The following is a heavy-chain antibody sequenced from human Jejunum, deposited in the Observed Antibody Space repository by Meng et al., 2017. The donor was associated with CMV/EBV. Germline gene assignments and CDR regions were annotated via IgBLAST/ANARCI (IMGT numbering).Heavy chain of an antibody. CDR3: ARGGHYDLWSGYYPLDY. Sequence: SIGSYYWSWIRQPPGKGLEWIGCIYYTGSPNYHPSLKSRVTISVDTSTNQFSLKLGSVTAADTAVYYCARGGHYDLWSGYYPLDYWGQGTLVTVSS. J-gene: IGHJ4*02. CDR1: SIGSYY. V-gene: IGHV4-59*01. D-gene: IGHD3-3*01. CDR2: IYYTGSP.